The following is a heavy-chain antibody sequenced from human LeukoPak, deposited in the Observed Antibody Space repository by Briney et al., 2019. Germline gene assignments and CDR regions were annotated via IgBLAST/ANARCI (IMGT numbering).Heavy chain of an antibody. J-gene: IGHJ4*02. CDR2: INSDGSST. CDR1: GFTFSSYW. D-gene: IGHD3-22*01. CDR3: ASSARSGYYYEGY. Sequence: GGSLRLSCTASGFTFSSYWMHWVRQAPGKGLVWVSRINSDGSSTSYADSVKGRFTISRDNAKNTLYLQMNSLRAEDTAVYYCASSARSGYYYEGYWGQGTLVTVPS. V-gene: IGHV3-74*01.